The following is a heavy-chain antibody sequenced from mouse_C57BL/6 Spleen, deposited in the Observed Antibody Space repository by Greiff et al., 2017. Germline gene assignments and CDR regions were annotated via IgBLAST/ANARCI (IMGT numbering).Heavy chain of an antibody. Sequence: EVKVVESGGGLVKPGGSLKLSCAASGFTFSDYGMHWVRQAPEKGLEWVAYISSGSSTIYYADTVKGRFTISRDNAKNTLFLQMTSLRSEDTAMYYCARPDYYGSLYWYFDVWGTGTTVTVSS. CDR2: ISSGSSTI. V-gene: IGHV5-17*01. J-gene: IGHJ1*03. CDR1: GFTFSDYG. CDR3: ARPDYYGSLYWYFDV. D-gene: IGHD1-1*01.